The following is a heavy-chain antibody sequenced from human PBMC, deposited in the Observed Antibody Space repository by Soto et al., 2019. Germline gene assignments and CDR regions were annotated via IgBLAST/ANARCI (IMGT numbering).Heavy chain of an antibody. D-gene: IGHD2-15*01. CDR1: GYTFTSYG. J-gene: IGHJ4*02. V-gene: IGHV1-18*01. Sequence: ASVKVSCKASGYTFTSYGISWVRQAPGQGLEWMGWISAYNGNTNYAQKLQGRVTMTTDTSTSTAYMELRSLRSDDTAVYYCARDSVLKDMGDCSGGSCYLPHFDYWGQGTLVTVSS. CDR3: ARDSVLKDMGDCSGGSCYLPHFDY. CDR2: ISAYNGNT.